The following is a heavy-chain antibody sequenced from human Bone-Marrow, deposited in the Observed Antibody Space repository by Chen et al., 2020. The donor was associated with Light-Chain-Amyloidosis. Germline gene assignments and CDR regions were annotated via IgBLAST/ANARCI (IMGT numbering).Heavy chain of an antibody. V-gene: IGHV4-38-2*02. D-gene: IGHD3-22*01. Sequence: QVQLQESGPGLVKPSETLSLTCTVSGYSISSGYYWGWIRQPPGKGLEWIGSIYHSGSTYYNPSLKSRVTISVDTSKNQFSLKLSSVTAADTAVYYCVRDTYDSSTYYTYRSMDVWGQGTTVTVSS. CDR1: GYSISSGYY. J-gene: IGHJ6*02. CDR2: IYHSGST. CDR3: VRDTYDSSTYYTYRSMDV.